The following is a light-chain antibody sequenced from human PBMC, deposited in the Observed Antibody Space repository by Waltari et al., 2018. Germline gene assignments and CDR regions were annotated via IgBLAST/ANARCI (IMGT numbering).Light chain of an antibody. V-gene: IGKV1-5*03. CDR1: QNVGTW. Sequence: DIQLTQSPSTLSASVGDRVTISCRASQNVGTWLAWYQQKPGKAPKPLIYMASSLESRVPSRFSGSGSGTEFTLTISSLQPDDFATYSCQQYSSFSTFGQGTKV. CDR2: MAS. J-gene: IGKJ2*01. CDR3: QQYSSFST.